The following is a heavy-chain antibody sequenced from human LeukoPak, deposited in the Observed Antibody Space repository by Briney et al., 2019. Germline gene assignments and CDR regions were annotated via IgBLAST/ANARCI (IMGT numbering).Heavy chain of an antibody. CDR1: GFTFSSYG. V-gene: IGHV3-30*18. D-gene: IGHD6-19*01. J-gene: IGHJ4*02. CDR2: ISYDGSNK. CDR3: AKSEGSSSARRFDY. Sequence: PGGSLRLSCAASGFTFSSYGMHWVRQAPGKGLEWVAVISYDGSNKYYADSVKGRFTISRDNSKNTLYLQVNSLRAEDTAAYYCAKSEGSSSARRFDYWGQGTLVTVSS.